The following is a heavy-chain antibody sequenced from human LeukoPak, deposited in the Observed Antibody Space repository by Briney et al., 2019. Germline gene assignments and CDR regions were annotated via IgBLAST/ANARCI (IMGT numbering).Heavy chain of an antibody. Sequence: ASVKVSCKASGYTFTSYAMNWVRQAPGQGLEWMGWINTDTGNPTYAQGFTGRFVFSLDTSVSTAYLQISSLKAEDTAVYYCARGLRYFDWLLTPGCFDYWGQGTLVTVSS. V-gene: IGHV7-4-1*02. CDR1: GYTFTSYA. J-gene: IGHJ4*02. CDR2: INTDTGNP. D-gene: IGHD3-9*01. CDR3: ARGLRYFDWLLTPGCFDY.